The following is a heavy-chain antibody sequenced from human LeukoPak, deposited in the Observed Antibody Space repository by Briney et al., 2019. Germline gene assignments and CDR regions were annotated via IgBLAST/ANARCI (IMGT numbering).Heavy chain of an antibody. CDR2: IKSNIDGGTA. Sequence: GGSLRLSCAASGFIFNKAWMTWLRQAPGKGLEWVGRIKSNIDGGTADYAAPVKGGFTVSRDDSRNILYLQMNSLKIEDTAVYYCATDWLDYWGQGTLVTVSS. CDR3: ATDWLDY. D-gene: IGHD3-22*01. J-gene: IGHJ4*02. V-gene: IGHV3-15*01. CDR1: GFIFNKAW.